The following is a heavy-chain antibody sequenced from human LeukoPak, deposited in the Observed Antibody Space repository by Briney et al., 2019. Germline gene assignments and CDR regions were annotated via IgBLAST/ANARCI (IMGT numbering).Heavy chain of an antibody. D-gene: IGHD6-19*01. V-gene: IGHV3-9*01. CDR3: AKVRGTYSSGYFFDY. CDR2: ISWNSGYI. CDR1: GFTFDNYA. J-gene: IGHJ4*02. Sequence: GGSLRLSCAASGFTFDNYAMHWVRQAPGKGLEWLSIISWNSGYIGYADSVKGRFAISRDNAKKSLDLQMNSLRAEDTALYYCAKVRGTYSSGYFFDYWGQGTLVTVSS.